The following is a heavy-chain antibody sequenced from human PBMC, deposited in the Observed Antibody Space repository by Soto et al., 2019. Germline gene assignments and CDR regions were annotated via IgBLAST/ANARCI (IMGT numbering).Heavy chain of an antibody. CDR1: GFTVSSNY. Sequence: GGSLRLSCAASGFTVSSNYMSWVRQAPGKGLEWVSVIYSGGSTYYADSVKGRFTISRDNSKNTLYLQMNSLRAEDTAVYYCARASSSIAAAWYYYGMDVWGQGTTVTVSS. CDR3: ARASSSIAAAWYYYGMDV. J-gene: IGHJ6*02. V-gene: IGHV3-53*01. CDR2: IYSGGST. D-gene: IGHD6-25*01.